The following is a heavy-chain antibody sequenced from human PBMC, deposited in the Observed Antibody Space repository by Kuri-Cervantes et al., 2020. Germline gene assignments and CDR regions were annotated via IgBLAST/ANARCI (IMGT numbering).Heavy chain of an antibody. CDR1: GGTFSSYA. Sequence: SVKVSCKASGGTFSSYAISWVRQAPGQGLEWMEGIIPIFGTANYAQKFQGRVTITADESTSTAYMELSSLRSEDTAVYYCARELVTPYYYYGMDVWGQGTTVTVSS. CDR3: ARELVTPYYYYGMDV. D-gene: IGHD1-26*01. V-gene: IGHV1-69*13. CDR2: IIPIFGTA. J-gene: IGHJ6*02.